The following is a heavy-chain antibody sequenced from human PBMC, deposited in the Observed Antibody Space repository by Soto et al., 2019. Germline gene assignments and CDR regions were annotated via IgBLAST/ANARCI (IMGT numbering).Heavy chain of an antibody. Sequence: QVQLVESGGGLVKPGGSLRLSCAASGFTFSDYYMSWIRQAPGKGLEWVSDISSSSSYTNYADSVKGRFTISRDNAKNSLYLQMNSLRAEDTAVYYCARAPHYSYVGYWGQGTLVTVSS. J-gene: IGHJ4*02. V-gene: IGHV3-11*06. CDR1: GFTFSDYY. CDR2: ISSSSSYT. D-gene: IGHD5-18*01. CDR3: ARAPHYSYVGY.